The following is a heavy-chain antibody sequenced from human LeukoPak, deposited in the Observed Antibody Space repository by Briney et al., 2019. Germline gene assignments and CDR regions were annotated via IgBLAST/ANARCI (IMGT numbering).Heavy chain of an antibody. V-gene: IGHV4-59*08. D-gene: IGHD3-10*01. CDR2: IYYSGST. CDR1: GGSISSYY. CDR3: AGSYYGSGSSTGYDY. J-gene: IGHJ4*02. Sequence: SETLPLTCTVSGGSISSYYWSWIRQPPGKGLEWIGYIYYSGSTNYNPSLKSRVTISVDTSKNQFSLKLSSVTAADTAVYYCAGSYYGSGSSTGYDYWGQGTLVTVSS.